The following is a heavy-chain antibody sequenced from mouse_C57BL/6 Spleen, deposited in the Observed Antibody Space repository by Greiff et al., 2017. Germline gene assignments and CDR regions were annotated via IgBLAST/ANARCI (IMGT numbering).Heavy chain of an antibody. CDR2: INPNYGTT. Sequence: VHVKQSGPELVKPGASVKISCKASGYSFTDYNMNWVKQSNGKSLEWIGGINPNYGTTSYNQKFKGKATLTVDQSSSTAYMQRISLTSEESAVYYCAEAVDGYFDVWGTGTTVTVSS. V-gene: IGHV1-39*01. J-gene: IGHJ1*03. D-gene: IGHD1-1*01. CDR1: GYSFTDYN. CDR3: AEAVDGYFDV.